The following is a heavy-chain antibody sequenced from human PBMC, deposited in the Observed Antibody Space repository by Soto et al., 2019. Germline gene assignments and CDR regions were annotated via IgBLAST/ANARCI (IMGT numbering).Heavy chain of an antibody. CDR3: TLESWGQQAPHAFDY. Sequence: QVQLVESGGGVVQPGRSLRLSCVASGFTYNRYAMHWVRQAPGKGLEWVAVIWYDGSNKWYGDSVKGRFTISRDNSKNMVNLQTNSLRGEDTAVYDCTLESWGQQAPHAFDYWGQGTLVTVSS. CDR1: GFTYNRYA. V-gene: IGHV3-33*01. J-gene: IGHJ4*02. CDR2: IWYDGSNK. D-gene: IGHD3-16*01.